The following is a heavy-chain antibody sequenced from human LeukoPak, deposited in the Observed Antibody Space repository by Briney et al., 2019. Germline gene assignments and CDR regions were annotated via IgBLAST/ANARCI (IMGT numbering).Heavy chain of an antibody. V-gene: IGHV3-23*01. CDR3: AEAKGYYGSGSYIDY. J-gene: IGHJ4*02. D-gene: IGHD3-10*01. Sequence: PGGSLRLSCAASGFTFSSYAMSWVRQAPGKGLEWVSAISGSGGSTYYADSVKGRFTISRDNSKNTLYLQMNSLRAEDTAVYCCAEAKGYYGSGSYIDYWGQGTLVTVSS. CDR2: ISGSGGST. CDR1: GFTFSSYA.